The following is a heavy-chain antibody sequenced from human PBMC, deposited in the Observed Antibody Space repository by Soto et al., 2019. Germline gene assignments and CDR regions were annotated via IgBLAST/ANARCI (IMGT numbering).Heavy chain of an antibody. CDR3: AGDPDSHYNDSHASSYP. CDR1: GGTFSSYT. V-gene: IGHV1-69*04. D-gene: IGHD4-4*01. CDR2: VIPILGIA. J-gene: IGHJ5*02. Sequence: SVKVSCKASGGTFSSYTISWVRQAPGQGLEWMGRVIPILGIANYAQKFQGRVTITADKSTSTAYMELSSLRSDDTAVYYCAGDPDSHYNDSHASSYPWGQGTLVTVSS.